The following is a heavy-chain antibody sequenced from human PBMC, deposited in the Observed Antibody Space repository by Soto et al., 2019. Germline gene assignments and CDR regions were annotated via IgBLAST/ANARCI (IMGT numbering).Heavy chain of an antibody. CDR2: IKSKSDGETT. CDR1: GFTFSNAW. CDR3: TTGLTYYYDSSGYYWAGGMDV. J-gene: IGHJ6*02. V-gene: IGHV3-15*01. Sequence: EVRLVESGGGLVKPGGSLRLSCAASGFTFSNAWMNWVRQAPGKGLEWVGRIKSKSDGETTDYAAPVKGRFTISRDDSKNTLYLQMNSLKTEDTAVYYCTTGLTYYYDSSGYYWAGGMDVWGQGITVTVSS. D-gene: IGHD3-22*01.